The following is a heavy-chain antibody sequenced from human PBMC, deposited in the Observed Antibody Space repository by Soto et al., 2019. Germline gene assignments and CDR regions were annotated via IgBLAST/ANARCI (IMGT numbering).Heavy chain of an antibody. CDR1: GGSISSGDYY. Sequence: SETLSLTCTVSGGSISSGDYYWSWIRQPPGKGLEWIGYIYYSGSTYYNPSLKSRVTISVDTSKNQFSLKLSSVTAADTAVYYCASAISTDAFDIWGQGTMVTVS. J-gene: IGHJ3*02. CDR3: ASAISTDAFDI. CDR2: IYYSGST. V-gene: IGHV4-30-4*01.